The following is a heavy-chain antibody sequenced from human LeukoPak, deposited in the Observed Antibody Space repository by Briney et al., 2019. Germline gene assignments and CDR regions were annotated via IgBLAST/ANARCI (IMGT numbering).Heavy chain of an antibody. CDR1: GFTFNNYL. Sequence: GGSLRLSCAASGFTFNNYLMNWVRQAPGKGLEWVANIKQDGSEKYYVDSLKGRFTISRDNAKNSLYLRMNSLRAEDTAVYYCARDSDTDGFGAFDIWGQGTMVTVSS. V-gene: IGHV3-7*04. CDR3: ARDSDTDGFGAFDI. CDR2: IKQDGSEK. D-gene: IGHD2-8*01. J-gene: IGHJ3*02.